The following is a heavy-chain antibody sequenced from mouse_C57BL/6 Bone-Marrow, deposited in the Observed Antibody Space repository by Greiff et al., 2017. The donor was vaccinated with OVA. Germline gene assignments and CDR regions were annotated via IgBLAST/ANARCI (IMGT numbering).Heavy chain of an antibody. Sequence: EVKVVESGEGLVKPGGSLKLSCAASGFTFSSYAMSWVRQTPEKRLEWVAYISSGGDYIYYADTVKGRFTISRDNARNTLYLQMSSLKSEDTAMYYCTRDPDWGFAYWGQGTLVTVSA. J-gene: IGHJ3*01. CDR1: GFTFSSYA. CDR2: ISSGGDYI. CDR3: TRDPDWGFAY. D-gene: IGHD4-1*01. V-gene: IGHV5-9-1*02.